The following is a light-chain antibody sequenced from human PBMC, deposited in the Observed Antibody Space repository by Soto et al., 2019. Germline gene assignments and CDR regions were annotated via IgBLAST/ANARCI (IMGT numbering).Light chain of an antibody. CDR2: EVD. CDR3: SSYAGSNVV. CDR1: STDVGGYDY. Sequence: QSVLTQPPSASGSSGQSVTISCTGTSTDVGGYDYVSWYQQYPGKAPKLMIYEVDKRPSGVPDRFSGSKSGNTASLTVSGLQAEDEADYYCSSYAGSNVVFGGGTQLTVL. J-gene: IGLJ2*01. V-gene: IGLV2-8*01.